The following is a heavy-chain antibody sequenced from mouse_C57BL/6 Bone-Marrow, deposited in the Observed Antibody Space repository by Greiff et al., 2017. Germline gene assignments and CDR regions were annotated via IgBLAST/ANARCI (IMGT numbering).Heavy chain of an antibody. Sequence: VQLQQPGAELVKPGASVKMSCKASGYTFTSYWITWVKQRPGQGLEWIGDIDPGSGSTNYNEKFKSKATLTVDTSSSTAYMQLSSLTSEDSAVYYCARPYYSNDWYVDVWGTGTTVTVSS. V-gene: IGHV1-55*01. D-gene: IGHD2-5*01. CDR1: GYTFTSYW. CDR3: ARPYYSNDWYVDV. CDR2: IDPGSGST. J-gene: IGHJ1*03.